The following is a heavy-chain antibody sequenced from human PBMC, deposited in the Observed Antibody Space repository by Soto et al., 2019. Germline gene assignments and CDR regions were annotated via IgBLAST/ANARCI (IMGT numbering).Heavy chain of an antibody. D-gene: IGHD2-15*01. Sequence: PSQTLSLTCVISGDSVSSKSLAWNWIRQSPSRGLEWLGRTYYRSKWNNNYAVSVKSRITINPDTSRNQFSLQLNSVSPEDTAVYYCASLHSGGGDYFDLWGQGTMVTVSS. CDR1: GDSVSSKSLA. CDR2: TYYRSKWNN. J-gene: IGHJ3*01. V-gene: IGHV6-1*01. CDR3: ASLHSGGGDYFDL.